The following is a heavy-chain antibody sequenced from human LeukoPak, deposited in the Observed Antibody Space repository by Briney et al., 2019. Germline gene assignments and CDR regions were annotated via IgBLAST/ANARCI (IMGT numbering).Heavy chain of an antibody. CDR3: AGGRHVGGEGLGGELAELAVAGGAYYFDY. CDR1: GGSFSGYY. Sequence: SETLSLTCAVYGGSFSGYYWSWIRQPPGKGLEWIGEINHSGSTNYNPSLKSRVTISVDTSKNQFSLKLSSVTAADTAVYYCAGGRHVGGEGLGGELAELAVAGGAYYFDYWGQGTLVTVSS. CDR2: INHSGST. D-gene: IGHD6-19*01. J-gene: IGHJ4*02. V-gene: IGHV4-34*01.